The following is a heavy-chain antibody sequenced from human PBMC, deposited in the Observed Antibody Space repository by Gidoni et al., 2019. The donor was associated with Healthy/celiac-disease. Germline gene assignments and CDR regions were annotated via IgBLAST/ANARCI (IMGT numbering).Heavy chain of an antibody. CDR2: ISYDGSNK. J-gene: IGHJ3*02. D-gene: IGHD3-10*01. CDR1: GFTFSSYA. V-gene: IGHV3-30*04. CDR3: ARDDDPLWFGELHDAFDI. Sequence: QVQLVESGGGVVQPGRSLRLSRAASGFTFSSYAMHWVRQAPGKGLEWVAVISYDGSNKYYADSVKGRFTISRDNSKNTLYLQMNSLRAEDTAVYYCARDDDPLWFGELHDAFDIWGQGTMVTVSS.